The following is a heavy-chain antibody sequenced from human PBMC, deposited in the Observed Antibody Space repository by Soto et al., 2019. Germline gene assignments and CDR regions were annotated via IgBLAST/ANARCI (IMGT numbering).Heavy chain of an antibody. CDR3: TTDSYMTNIIVRFDY. J-gene: IGHJ4*01. Sequence: GGSLRLSCAASGFIFSNAWINWVRQAPGKGLEWVGRVKSKNDGGTTDFAAPVKGRFAISRDDSKNMVNLEMNSLKTEDTAIFYCTTDSYMTNIIVRFDYWGHGTLVTVSS. CDR2: VKSKNDGGTT. V-gene: IGHV3-15*07. D-gene: IGHD4-17*01. CDR1: GFIFSNAW.